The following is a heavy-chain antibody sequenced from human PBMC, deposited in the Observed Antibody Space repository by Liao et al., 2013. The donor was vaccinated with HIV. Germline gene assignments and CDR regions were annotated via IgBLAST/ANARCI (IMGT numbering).Heavy chain of an antibody. V-gene: IGHV4-34*01. CDR3: ARGRELRAYDY. CDR1: GGSFSGYY. CDR2: VNHSGYT. D-gene: IGHD1-26*01. Sequence: QVQLQQWGAGLLKPSETLSLTCAVYGGSFSGYYWSWIRQPPGKGLEWIGEVNHSGYTNYNPSLKSRVTISVDTSKNQFSLKLRSVTAADTAVYYCARGRELRAYDYWGQGTLVTVSS. J-gene: IGHJ4*02.